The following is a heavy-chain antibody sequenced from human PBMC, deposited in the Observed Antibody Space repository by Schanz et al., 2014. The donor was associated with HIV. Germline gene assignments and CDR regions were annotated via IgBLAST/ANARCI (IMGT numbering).Heavy chain of an antibody. J-gene: IGHJ4*02. CDR3: ATDLSSSWFFDN. CDR1: GFTFSTYS. Sequence: EVQLVESGGGLVKPGGSLRLSCAGSGFTFSTYSMNWVRRAPGKGLEWVSAISSGNRYIYYADSVKGRFTISRDNAKNSLYLQMNSLRAEDTAVYFCATDLSSSWFFDNWGQGTLVTVSS. CDR2: ISSGNRYI. V-gene: IGHV3-21*01. D-gene: IGHD6-13*01.